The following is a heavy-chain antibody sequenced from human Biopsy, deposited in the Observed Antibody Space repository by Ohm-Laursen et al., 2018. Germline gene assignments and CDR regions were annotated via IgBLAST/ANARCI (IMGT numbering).Heavy chain of an antibody. CDR2: IYTGGTT. Sequence: GSLRLSCTASGFTVSNKYMSWVRQAPGKGLEWVSVIYTGGTTHYADSVRGRFTISRDNSKNTLYLQMNSLRAEDTAVYYCARLHCTNGVCLGVYFDYWGQGTLVTVSS. V-gene: IGHV3-53*01. CDR1: GFTVSNKY. J-gene: IGHJ4*02. CDR3: ARLHCTNGVCLGVYFDY. D-gene: IGHD2-8*01.